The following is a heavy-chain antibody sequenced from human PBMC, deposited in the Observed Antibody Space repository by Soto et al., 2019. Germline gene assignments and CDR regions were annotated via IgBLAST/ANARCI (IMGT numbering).Heavy chain of an antibody. J-gene: IGHJ6*02. Sequence: GASVKVSCKASGYTFTSYYMHWVRQAPGQGLEWMGIINPSGGSTSYAQKFQGRVTMTRDTSTSTVYMELSSLRSEDTAVYYCATGGSSPNYYYYGMDVWGQGTTVTVSS. CDR3: ATGGSSPNYYYYGMDV. CDR1: GYTFTSYY. CDR2: INPSGGST. D-gene: IGHD6-6*01. V-gene: IGHV1-46*01.